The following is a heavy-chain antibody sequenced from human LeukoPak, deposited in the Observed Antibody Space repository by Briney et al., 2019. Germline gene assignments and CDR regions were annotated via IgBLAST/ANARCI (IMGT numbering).Heavy chain of an antibody. Sequence: SETLSLTCTVSGGSISSYYWSWIRQPAGKGLEWIGRIYTSGSTNHNPSLKSRVTMSVDTSKNQFSLKLSSVTAADTAVYYCARDLDFWSGYPNDYWGQGTLVTVSS. V-gene: IGHV4-4*07. D-gene: IGHD3-3*01. CDR1: GGSISSYY. J-gene: IGHJ4*02. CDR3: ARDLDFWSGYPNDY. CDR2: IYTSGST.